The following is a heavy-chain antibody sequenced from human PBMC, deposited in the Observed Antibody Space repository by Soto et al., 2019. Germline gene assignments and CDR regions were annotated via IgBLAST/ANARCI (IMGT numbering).Heavy chain of an antibody. CDR2: ISISGTTI. Sequence: QVQLVESGGGLVKPGGSLRLSCAASGFTLSDYYMTWIRQAPGKGLEWVSDISISGTTIHYADSVRGRFTISRDNAKNSLWLQRNPLRAGDTAVYYLAGFRGDVNYNFWGQGTLVTFSS. J-gene: IGHJ4*02. CDR3: AGFRGDVNYNF. CDR1: GFTLSDYY. D-gene: IGHD1-1*01. V-gene: IGHV3-11*01.